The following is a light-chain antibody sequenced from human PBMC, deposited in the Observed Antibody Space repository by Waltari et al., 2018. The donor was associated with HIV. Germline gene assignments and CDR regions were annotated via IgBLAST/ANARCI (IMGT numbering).Light chain of an antibody. CDR3: QHRSVLLP. Sequence: EIVLTQSPGTLSLSPGERATLSCRASQSASTYLVWYQQKPGQAPRLLIYDASNRATGIPARFSRSGSETDVTLTISGLEPEDFAVDYCQHRSVLLPFGQGTRVEI. J-gene: IGKJ1*01. CDR1: QSASTY. CDR2: DAS. V-gene: IGKV3-11*01.